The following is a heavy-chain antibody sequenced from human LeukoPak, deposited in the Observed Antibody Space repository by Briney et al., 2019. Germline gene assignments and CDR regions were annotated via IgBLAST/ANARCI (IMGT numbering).Heavy chain of an antibody. CDR2: INHSGST. J-gene: IGHJ4*02. CDR3: ARVYGDYYFDY. D-gene: IGHD4-17*01. CDR1: GGSFSGYY. V-gene: IGHV4-34*01. Sequence: SETLSLTCAVYGGSFSGYYWSWIRQPPEKGLEWIGEINHSGSTNYNPSLKSRVTISVDTSKNQFSLKLSSVTAADTAVYYCARVYGDYYFDYWGQGTLVTVSS.